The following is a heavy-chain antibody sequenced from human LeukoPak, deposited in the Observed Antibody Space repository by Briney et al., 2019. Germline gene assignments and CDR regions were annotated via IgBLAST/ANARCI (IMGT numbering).Heavy chain of an antibody. V-gene: IGHV3-20*04. CDR2: INWNGGST. CDR1: GFTFDDYG. J-gene: IGHJ4*02. Sequence: GGSLRLSCAASGFTFDDYGMSWVRHAPGKGLEWVSGINWNGGSTGYADSVKGRFTISRDNAKNSLYLQMNSLRAEDTALYYCARGVPYGDYFERVVSFDYWGQGTLVTVSS. D-gene: IGHD4-17*01. CDR3: ARGVPYGDYFERVVSFDY.